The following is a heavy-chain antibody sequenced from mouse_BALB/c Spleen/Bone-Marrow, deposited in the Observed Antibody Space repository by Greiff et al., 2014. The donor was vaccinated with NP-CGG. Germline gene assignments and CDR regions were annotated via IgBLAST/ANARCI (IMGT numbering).Heavy chain of an antibody. CDR2: ISDGGSYT. CDR1: GFTFSDYY. Sequence: EVQVVESGGGLVKPGGSLKLSCAASGFTFSDYYMYWVRQTPEKRLEWVATISDGGSYTYYPDSVKGRFTISRDIAKNNLYLQMSRLKSEDTAMYYCARDRGVQGYAMDYWGQGTSVTVSS. CDR3: ARDRGVQGYAMDY. J-gene: IGHJ4*01. D-gene: IGHD2-14*01. V-gene: IGHV5-4*02.